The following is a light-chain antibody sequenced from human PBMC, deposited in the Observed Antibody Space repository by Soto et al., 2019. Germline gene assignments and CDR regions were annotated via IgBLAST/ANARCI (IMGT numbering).Light chain of an antibody. Sequence: QSVLTQSPSASGTPGQRVTISCSGSSSSIGSNTVNWYQQLPGTAPKLLIYSNNQRPSGVPDRFSGSKSGTSASLAISGLQSEDEADYYCAAWDDSLNGLYVFGTGTKVTVL. J-gene: IGLJ1*01. CDR2: SNN. CDR3: AAWDDSLNGLYV. V-gene: IGLV1-44*01. CDR1: SSSIGSNT.